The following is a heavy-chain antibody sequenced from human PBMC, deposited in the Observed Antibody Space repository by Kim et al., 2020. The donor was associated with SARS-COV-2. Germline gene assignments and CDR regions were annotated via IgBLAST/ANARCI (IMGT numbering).Heavy chain of an antibody. CDR3: ARTVGYSSGWYYFDY. V-gene: IGHV4-4*02. J-gene: IGHJ4*02. CDR2: IYHSGST. D-gene: IGHD6-19*01. CDR1: GGSISSINW. Sequence: SETLSLTCAVSGGSISSINWWSWVRQPPGKGLEWIGEIYHSGSTNYNPSLKSRVTISVDKSKNQFSLKLNSVTAADTAVYYCARTVGYSSGWYYFDYWGQGTLVTVSS.